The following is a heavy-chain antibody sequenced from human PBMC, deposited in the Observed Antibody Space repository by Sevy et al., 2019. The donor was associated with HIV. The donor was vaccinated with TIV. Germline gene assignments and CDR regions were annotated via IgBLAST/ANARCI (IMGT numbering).Heavy chain of an antibody. V-gene: IGHV1-2*02. CDR1: GYTFTGYY. J-gene: IGHJ4*02. CDR3: AREYSSSSCVDY. CDR2: INPNSGDT. D-gene: IGHD6-6*01. Sequence: ASVKVSCKASGYTFTGYYMHWVRQAPGQGLEWMGWINPNSGDTNYAQKFQGRVTMTRDTSISTAYMELSRLRSDDTAVYYCAREYSSSSCVDYWGQGTLVTVSS.